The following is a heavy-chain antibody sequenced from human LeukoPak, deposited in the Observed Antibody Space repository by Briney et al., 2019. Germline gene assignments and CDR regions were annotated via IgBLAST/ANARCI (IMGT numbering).Heavy chain of an antibody. CDR1: GGSISSGGYS. D-gene: IGHD6-13*01. CDR3: ASSWDRRGLDY. J-gene: IGHJ4*02. V-gene: IGHV4-30-2*01. Sequence: SQTLSLTCAVSGGSISSGGYSWSWIRQPPGKGLEWIVYIYHSASTYNNPSLKSRVTISVDRSKNQFSLKLSSVTAADTAVYYCASSWDRRGLDYWGQRTLVAVSS. CDR2: IYHSAST.